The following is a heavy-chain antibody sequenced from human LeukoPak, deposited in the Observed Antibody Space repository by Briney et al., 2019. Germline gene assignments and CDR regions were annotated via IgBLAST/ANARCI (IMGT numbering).Heavy chain of an antibody. CDR1: GGTFSSYA. Sequence: ASVKVSCKASGGTFSSYAISWVRQAPGQGLEWVGRIIPILGIANYAQKFQGRVTITADKSTSTAYMELSSLRSEDTAVYYCARDLRIAVAGPVGGSDYWGQGTLVTVSS. CDR3: ARDLRIAVAGPVGGSDY. J-gene: IGHJ4*02. D-gene: IGHD6-19*01. CDR2: IIPILGIA. V-gene: IGHV1-69*04.